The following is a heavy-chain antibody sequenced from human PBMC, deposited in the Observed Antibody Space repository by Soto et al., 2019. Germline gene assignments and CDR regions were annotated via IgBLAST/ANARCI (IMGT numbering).Heavy chain of an antibody. CDR1: GVSISNFN. V-gene: IGHV4-59*12. CDR2: IFYSGST. Sequence: SYTGSGVSISNFNWSGILPPPWRGLEWIGHIFYSGSTNSNPALKSRVTISVDTSTSQFSLKLSSVTAADTAVFFIVRRWTCAHRFQPWGLG. D-gene: IGHD2-15*01. CDR3: VRRWTCAHRFQP. J-gene: IGHJ5*02.